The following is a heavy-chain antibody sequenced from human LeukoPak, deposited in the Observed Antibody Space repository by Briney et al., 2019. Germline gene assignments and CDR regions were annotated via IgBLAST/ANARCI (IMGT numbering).Heavy chain of an antibody. D-gene: IGHD1-26*01. J-gene: IGHJ4*02. V-gene: IGHV4-39*01. CDR3: ARQSSGSHPRHFDY. Sequence: SETLSLTCTASGGSISNSYYWGWIRQPPGKGLEWIGSIYYSGSTYYNPSLKSRVTISVDTSKNQFSLKLSSVTAADTAVYYCARQSSGSHPRHFDYWGQGTLVTVSS. CDR1: GGSISNSYY. CDR2: IYYSGST.